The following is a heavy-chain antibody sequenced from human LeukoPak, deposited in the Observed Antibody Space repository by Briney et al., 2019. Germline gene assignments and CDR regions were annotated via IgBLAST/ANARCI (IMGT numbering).Heavy chain of an antibody. J-gene: IGHJ4*02. V-gene: IGHV3-23*01. CDR1: GFTFSSYA. CDR2: ISGSGGST. D-gene: IGHD3-22*01. Sequence: GGSLRLSCAASGFTFSSYAMSWVRQAPGKGLEWVSAISGSGGSTYYADSVKGRFTISRGNSKNTLYLQMNSLRAEDTAVYYCAKDAGYDSSGEVDYWGQGTLVTVSS. CDR3: AKDAGYDSSGEVDY.